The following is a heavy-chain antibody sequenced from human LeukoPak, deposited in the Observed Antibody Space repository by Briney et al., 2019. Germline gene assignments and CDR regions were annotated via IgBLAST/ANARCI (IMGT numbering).Heavy chain of an antibody. CDR2: ISSSSSYI. D-gene: IGHD2-15*01. CDR1: GFTFSSYS. CDR3: ARRMDGHFDY. V-gene: IGHV3-21*01. Sequence: GGSLRLSCAASGFTFSSYSMNWVRQAPGKGLEWVSSISSSSSYIYYADSVKGRFTISRDNAKNSLYLQMKSLRAEDTAVYYCARRMDGHFDYWGQGTLVTVSS. J-gene: IGHJ4*02.